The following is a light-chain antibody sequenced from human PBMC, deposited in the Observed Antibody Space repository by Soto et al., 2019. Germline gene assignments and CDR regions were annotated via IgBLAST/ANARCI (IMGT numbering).Light chain of an antibody. Sequence: EIVLTQSPGTLSLSPGERATLSCRASQTLPRSYLACYQQRPGQARRLLIYAASSRAAGLPDRFSGSEYGTDFIHTSSLLELEDFEEYHWQQYDSSMTFGGGTRVEIK. V-gene: IGKV3-20*01. CDR1: QTLPRSY. CDR3: QQYDSSMT. CDR2: AAS. J-gene: IGKJ4*02.